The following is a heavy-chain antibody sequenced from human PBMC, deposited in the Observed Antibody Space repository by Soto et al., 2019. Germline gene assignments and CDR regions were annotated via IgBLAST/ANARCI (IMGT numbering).Heavy chain of an antibody. CDR3: ARVGPWVPYYYDSSAYTFENWFDP. CDR2: IYHGGST. V-gene: IGHV4-38-2*01. D-gene: IGHD3-22*01. CDR1: GYSISSGYY. J-gene: IGHJ5*02. Sequence: SETLSLTCAVSGYSISSGYYWDCLLQPPREGMEGMGGIYHGGSTYFDPFLNSRVTISTDMTNTHVSLILNSVTAADTVVYYCARVGPWVPYYYDSSAYTFENWFDPWGQGTLVTVSS.